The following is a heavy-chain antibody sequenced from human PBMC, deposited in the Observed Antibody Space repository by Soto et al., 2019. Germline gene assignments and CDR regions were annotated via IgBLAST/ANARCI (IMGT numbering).Heavy chain of an antibody. J-gene: IGHJ6*02. D-gene: IGHD1-26*01. V-gene: IGHV1-69*13. CDR3: ARVRKSGSYYRSYYYYGMDV. Sequence: SVKVSCKASGGTFSSCAISWVRQAPGQGLEWMGGIIPIFGTANYAQQYQGRVTMTADESTSTAYMELSSLRSEDTAVYYCARVRKSGSYYRSYYYYGMDVWGQGTTVTVSS. CDR1: GGTFSSCA. CDR2: IIPIFGTA.